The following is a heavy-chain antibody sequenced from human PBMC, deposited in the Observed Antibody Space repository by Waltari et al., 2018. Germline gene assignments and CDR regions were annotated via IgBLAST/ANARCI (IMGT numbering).Heavy chain of an antibody. CDR2: IYTSGST. J-gene: IGHJ3*02. D-gene: IGHD2-2*01. CDR3: ARDPVPAATHDAFDI. CDR1: GGSISSYY. Sequence: QVQLQESGPGLVKPSETLSLTCTVSGGSISSYYWSWIRQPAGKGLEWIGRIYTSGSTNNNPSLKSRVTMSVDTSKNQFSLKLSSVTAADTAVYYCARDPVPAATHDAFDIWGQGTMVTVSS. V-gene: IGHV4-4*07.